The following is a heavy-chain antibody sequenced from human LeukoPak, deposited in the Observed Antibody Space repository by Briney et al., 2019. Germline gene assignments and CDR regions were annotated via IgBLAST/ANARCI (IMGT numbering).Heavy chain of an antibody. D-gene: IGHD2-15*01. CDR1: GYSFTSYW. CDR2: IYPGDSDT. J-gene: IGHJ4*02. Sequence: GESLKISCKGSGYSFTSYWIGWVRQMPGKGLEWMGIIYPGDSDTRYSPSFQGQVTISADKSTSTAYLQWSSLKASDTAMYYCARPPSAYCSGGSCYVDYWGQGTLVTVSS. CDR3: ARPPSAYCSGGSCYVDY. V-gene: IGHV5-51*01.